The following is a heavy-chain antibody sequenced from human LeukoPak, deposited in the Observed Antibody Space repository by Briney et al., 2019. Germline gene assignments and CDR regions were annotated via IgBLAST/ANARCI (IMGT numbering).Heavy chain of an antibody. CDR3: ARARYYYDSSGMIDYFDY. D-gene: IGHD3-22*01. V-gene: IGHV4-39*07. Sequence: PSETLSLTCTVSGGSISSSSYYWGWIRQPPGKGLEWIGSIYYSGSTYYNPSLKSRVTISVDTSKNQFSLKLSSVTAADTAVYYCARARYYYDSSGMIDYFDYWGQGTLVTVSS. J-gene: IGHJ4*02. CDR2: IYYSGST. CDR1: GGSISSSSYY.